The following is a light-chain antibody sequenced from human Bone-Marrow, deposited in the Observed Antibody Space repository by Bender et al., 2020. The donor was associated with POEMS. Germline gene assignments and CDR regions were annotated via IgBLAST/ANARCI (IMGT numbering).Light chain of an antibody. CDR3: QSYDNSLGGNWV. V-gene: IGLV1-40*01. CDR1: SSNIGAGYD. CDR2: GNT. J-gene: IGLJ3*02. Sequence: QSVLTQPPSVSGAPGQRVTISCTGNSSNIGAGYDVHWYQQVPGTAPKLLISGNTNRPSGVSDRFSGSKSGTSASLAITGLRAEDEAYYYCQSYDNSLGGNWVFGAGTKLTVL.